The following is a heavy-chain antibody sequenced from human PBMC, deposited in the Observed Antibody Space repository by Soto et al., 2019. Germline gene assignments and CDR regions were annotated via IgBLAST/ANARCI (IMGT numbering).Heavy chain of an antibody. CDR2: ISGSGGST. D-gene: IGHD3-10*01. CDR3: AKAASAYYYGSGSYYDY. V-gene: IGHV3-23*01. J-gene: IGHJ4*02. Sequence: VQLLESGGGLVQPGGSLRLSCAASGFTFSSYAMSWVRQAPGKGLEWVSAISGSGGSTYYADSVKGRFTISRDNSKNTLYLQMNSLRAEDTAVYYCAKAASAYYYGSGSYYDYWGQGTLVTVSS. CDR1: GFTFSSYA.